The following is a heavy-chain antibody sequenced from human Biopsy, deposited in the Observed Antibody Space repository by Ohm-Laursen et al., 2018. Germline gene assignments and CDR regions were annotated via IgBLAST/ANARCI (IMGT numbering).Heavy chain of an antibody. CDR3: ASAHQYCSATTCNGGSDF. Sequence: GSLRLSCIASGFTFSTYWMTWVRQAPGKGLEWVANINQDGSEKYYVDSVKGRFTISRDNAKDSLDLQMSSLRVEDTALYYCASAHQYCSATTCNGGSDFWGQGTLVTISS. V-gene: IGHV3-7*01. J-gene: IGHJ4*02. D-gene: IGHD2-15*01. CDR2: INQDGSEK. CDR1: GFTFSTYW.